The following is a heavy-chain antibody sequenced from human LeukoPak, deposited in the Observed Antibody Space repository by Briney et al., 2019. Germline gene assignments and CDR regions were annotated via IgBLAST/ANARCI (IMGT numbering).Heavy chain of an antibody. CDR2: FDPEDGET. J-gene: IGHJ4*02. Sequence: ASVEVSCKVSGYTLTELSMHWVRQAPGKGLEWMGGFDPEDGETIYAQKFQGRVTMTEDTSTDTAYMELSSLRSEDTAVYYCAITTVYGGNPPLDYWGQGTLVTVSS. CDR1: GYTLTELS. V-gene: IGHV1-24*01. CDR3: AITTVYGGNPPLDY. D-gene: IGHD4-23*01.